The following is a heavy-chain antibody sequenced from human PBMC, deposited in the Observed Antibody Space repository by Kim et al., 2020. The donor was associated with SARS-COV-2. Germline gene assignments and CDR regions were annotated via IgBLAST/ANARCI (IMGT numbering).Heavy chain of an antibody. V-gene: IGHV3-53*04. D-gene: IGHD3-10*01. CDR1: GFTVSSNY. CDR3: GLTNYGLGSYFDY. CDR2: IYSGGST. Sequence: GGSLRLSCAASGFTVSSNYMTWVRQAPGKGLEWVSVIYSGGSTYYADSVKGRFTISRHNSKNTLYLQMNSLRAEDTAVSHCGLTNYGLGSYFDYWGQGTLVTVSS. J-gene: IGHJ4*02.